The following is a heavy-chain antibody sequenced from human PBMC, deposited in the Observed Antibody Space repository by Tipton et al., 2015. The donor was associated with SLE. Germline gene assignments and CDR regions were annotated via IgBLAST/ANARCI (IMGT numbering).Heavy chain of an antibody. V-gene: IGHV3-9*03. D-gene: IGHD3-10*01. Sequence: SLGLSCATSGFTFDDYAMNWVRQAPGKGLEWGSGIGWNSGSIGYAASVKGRFTISRDNAKNSLYLHMNRLRVEDMAVYYCAKDGEVNAFDMWGQGTMVTVS. J-gene: IGHJ3*02. CDR2: IGWNSGSI. CDR1: GFTFDDYA. CDR3: AKDGEVNAFDM.